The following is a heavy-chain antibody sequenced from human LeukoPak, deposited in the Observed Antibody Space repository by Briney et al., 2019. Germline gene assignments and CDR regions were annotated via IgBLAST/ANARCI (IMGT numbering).Heavy chain of an antibody. CDR1: GYSFTSYW. J-gene: IGHJ4*02. D-gene: IGHD6-13*01. V-gene: IGHV5-51*01. CDR3: ARQDRSWGGGFDY. Sequence: GESLKISCKGSGYSFTSYWIGWVRQMPGKRLERMGIIYPGDSDTRYSPSFQGQVTISADKSISTAYLQWSSLKASETAMYYCARQDRSWGGGFDYWGQGTLVTVSS. CDR2: IYPGDSDT.